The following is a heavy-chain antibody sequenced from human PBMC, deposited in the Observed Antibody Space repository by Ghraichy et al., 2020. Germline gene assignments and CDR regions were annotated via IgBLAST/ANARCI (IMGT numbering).Heavy chain of an antibody. V-gene: IGHV1-2*02. J-gene: IGHJ4*02. Sequence: ASVKVSCKTSGYTFTAYYMHWVRQAPGQGPEWMGWINPNSGVTKYAERFQGRVTMTRDTSISTAYMELIRLTSDDTAVYYCAKIGAVAAYYFDYWGQGTLVTVSS. CDR1: GYTFTAYY. CDR3: AKIGAVAAYYFDY. D-gene: IGHD6-19*01. CDR2: INPNSGVT.